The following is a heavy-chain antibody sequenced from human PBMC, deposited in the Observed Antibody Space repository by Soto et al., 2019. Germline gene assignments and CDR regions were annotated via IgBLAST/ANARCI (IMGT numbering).Heavy chain of an antibody. V-gene: IGHV1-24*01. CDR1: GYTLTELS. Sequence: ASVKVSCKVSGYTLTELSMHWVRQAPGKGLEWMGGFDPEDGETIYAQKFQGRVTMTEDTSTDTAYMELSSLRSEDTAVYYCATAAGDSSSSKWLDPWGQGTLVTVSS. CDR2: FDPEDGET. J-gene: IGHJ5*02. CDR3: ATAAGDSSSSKWLDP. D-gene: IGHD6-6*01.